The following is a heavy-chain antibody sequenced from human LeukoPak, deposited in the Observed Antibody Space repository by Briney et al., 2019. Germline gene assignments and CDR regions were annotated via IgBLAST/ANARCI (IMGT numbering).Heavy chain of an antibody. D-gene: IGHD6-19*01. J-gene: IGHJ4*02. CDR2: INPNTGDT. V-gene: IGHV1-2*02. CDR1: GYTFTGYY. CDR3: AGPHSSGYFDY. Sequence: GASVKVSCKASGYTFTGYYIHWVRQAPGQGLEWMGWINPNTGDTNYAQKFQGRVTMTRYTSISTAYMDLSRLRSDDTAVYYCAGPHSSGYFDYWGQGTLVTVSS.